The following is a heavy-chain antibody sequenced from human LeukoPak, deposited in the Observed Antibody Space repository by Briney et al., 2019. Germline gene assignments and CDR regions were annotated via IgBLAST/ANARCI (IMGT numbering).Heavy chain of an antibody. D-gene: IGHD6-6*01. CDR2: INHSGST. CDR3: ASGGVIAARGGRFDY. J-gene: IGHJ4*02. V-gene: IGHV4-34*01. CDR1: GGSFSGYY. Sequence: PSETLSLTCAVYGGSFSGYYWSWIRQPPGKGLEWIGEINHSGSTNYNPSLKSRVTISVDTSKNQFSLKLSSVTAADTAVYYCASGGVIAARGGRFDYWGQGTLVTVSS.